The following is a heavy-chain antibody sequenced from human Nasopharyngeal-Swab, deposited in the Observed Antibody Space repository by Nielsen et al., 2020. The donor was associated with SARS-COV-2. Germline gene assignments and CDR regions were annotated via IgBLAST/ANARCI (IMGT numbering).Heavy chain of an antibody. V-gene: IGHV1-8*01. CDR1: GYTFTSYD. CDR2: MNPNSGNT. J-gene: IGHJ6*03. Sequence: ASVKVSCTASGYTFTSYDINWVRQATGQGLEWMGWMNPNSGNTGYAQKFQGRVTMTRNTSISTAYMELSSLRSGDTAVYYCARGFIVATIFHYYYYMDVWGKGTTVTVSS. D-gene: IGHD5-12*01. CDR3: ARGFIVATIFHYYYYMDV.